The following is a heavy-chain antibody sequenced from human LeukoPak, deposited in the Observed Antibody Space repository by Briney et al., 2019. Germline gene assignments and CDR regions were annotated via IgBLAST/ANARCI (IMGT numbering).Heavy chain of an antibody. CDR3: ARSTVLMGYAISWFDP. CDR1: GGTFSSYA. Sequence: GSSVKVSCKASGGTFSSYAISWVRQAPGQGLEWMGGIIPIFGTANYAQKFQGRVTITADESTSTAYMELSSLRSEDTAVYYCARSTVLMGYAISWFDPWGQGTLVTVSS. CDR2: IIPIFGTA. J-gene: IGHJ5*02. V-gene: IGHV1-69*01. D-gene: IGHD2-8*01.